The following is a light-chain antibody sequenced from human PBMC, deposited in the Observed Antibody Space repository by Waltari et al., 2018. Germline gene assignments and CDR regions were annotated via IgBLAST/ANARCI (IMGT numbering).Light chain of an antibody. J-gene: IGLJ1*01. V-gene: IGLV2-11*01. CDR1: RSDVGGYNC. Sequence: QSALTQPRSVSGSPGQSVTISCTGTRSDVGGYNCVSWYQQHPGKAPKLIIYDVTKRPSGVPDRLSGSKSGNTASLTISGLQAEDEADYYCCSYAARYTFVFGTGTKVTVL. CDR2: DVT. CDR3: CSYAARYTFV.